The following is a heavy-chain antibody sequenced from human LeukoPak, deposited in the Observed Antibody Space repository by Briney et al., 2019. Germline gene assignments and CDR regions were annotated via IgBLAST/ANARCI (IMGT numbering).Heavy chain of an antibody. Sequence: RASVKVSCKASGYTFTRYYMHWVRQAPGQGLEWMGIINPSGGNTNYAQKFQGRVTMTRDMSTSTAYMELSRLRSDDTAVYYCARSDSSGWSSTVDYWGQGTLVTVSS. V-gene: IGHV1-46*01. D-gene: IGHD6-19*01. CDR3: ARSDSSGWSSTVDY. CDR2: INPSGGNT. CDR1: GYTFTRYY. J-gene: IGHJ4*02.